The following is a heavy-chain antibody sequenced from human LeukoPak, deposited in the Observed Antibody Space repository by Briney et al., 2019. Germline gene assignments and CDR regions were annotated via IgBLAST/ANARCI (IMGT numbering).Heavy chain of an antibody. CDR2: INAGNGNT. CDR3: ARDLKQFGGWFDY. J-gene: IGHJ4*02. CDR1: GYTFTSYA. V-gene: IGHV1-3*01. D-gene: IGHD6-19*01. Sequence: ASVKVSCKASGYTFTSYAMHWVRQAPGQRLEWTGWINAGNGNTKYSQKFQGRVTITRDISASTAYMELSSLRSEDTAVYYCARDLKQFGGWFDYWGQGTLVTVSS.